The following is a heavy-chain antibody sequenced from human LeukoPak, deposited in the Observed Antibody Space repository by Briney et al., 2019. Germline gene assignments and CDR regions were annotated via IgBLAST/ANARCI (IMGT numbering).Heavy chain of an antibody. Sequence: PGGSLRLSCAASGFTFSSYAMSWVRQAPGKGLEWVSAISGSGGSTYYADSVKGRFTISRDNSKNTLYLQMNSLRAEDTAVYYCAKGNKELQWELLHFDYWGQGTLVTVSS. CDR3: AKGNKELQWELLHFDY. CDR2: ISGSGGST. CDR1: GFTFSSYA. V-gene: IGHV3-23*01. D-gene: IGHD1-26*01. J-gene: IGHJ4*02.